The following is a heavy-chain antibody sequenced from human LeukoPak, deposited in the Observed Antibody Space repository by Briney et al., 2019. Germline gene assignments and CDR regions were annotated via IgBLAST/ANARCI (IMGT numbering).Heavy chain of an antibody. CDR2: IYYSGST. V-gene: IGHV4-59*12. CDR3: AKSNGYGLLDI. J-gene: IGHJ3*02. D-gene: IGHD5-18*01. Sequence: SETLSLTCTVSGGSISGYYWNWIRQPPGKGLEWIGYIYYSGSTNYNPSLKSRLTISLDTSRNQFSLKLNSLTAADTAVYYCAKSNGYGLLDIWGQGTMVTVSS. CDR1: GGSISGYY.